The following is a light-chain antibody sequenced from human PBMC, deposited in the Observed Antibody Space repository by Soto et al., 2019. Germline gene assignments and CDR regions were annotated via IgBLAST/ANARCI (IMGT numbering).Light chain of an antibody. J-gene: IGKJ2*01. CDR3: QQGSSAAFT. CDR1: QTINTY. V-gene: IGKV1-39*01. CDR2: AAS. Sequence: DIQVTQSPSSLSASVGDRVTITCRTSQTINTYLNWYQQQPGKAPKLLIFAASTLHTGVPSRFSGSGSGTDFTLTITSLQPECFATYYCQQGSSAAFTFGPGTQL.